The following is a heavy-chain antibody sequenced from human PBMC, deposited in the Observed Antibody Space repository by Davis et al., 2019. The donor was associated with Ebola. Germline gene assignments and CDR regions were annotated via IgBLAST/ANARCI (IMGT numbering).Heavy chain of an antibody. D-gene: IGHD1-26*01. V-gene: IGHV1-69*04. CDR2: IIPILGKT. CDR1: GGTFSSYA. J-gene: IGHJ4*02. Sequence: AASVKVSCKASGGTFSSYAISWVRQAPGQGLEWMGRIIPILGKTNYAQKFQGGVTITADKSTSTAYMELSSLRSEDTAVYYCVGELGATPGYWGQGTLVTVSS. CDR3: VGELGATPGY.